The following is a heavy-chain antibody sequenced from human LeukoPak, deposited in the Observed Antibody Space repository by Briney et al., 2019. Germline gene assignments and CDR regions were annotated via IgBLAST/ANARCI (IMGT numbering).Heavy chain of an antibody. D-gene: IGHD6-13*01. CDR1: GFTVSSDY. V-gene: IGHV3-66*01. J-gene: IGHJ4*02. CDR3: ARDRDSWYYFDY. CDR2: IYTGGST. Sequence: PGGSLRLSCAASGFTVSSDYMSWVRQAPGKGLEWVSVIYTGGSTYYADSVKGRFTISRDNSKNTLYLQMNSLRAEDTAVYYCARDRDSWYYFDYWGQGTLVTVSS.